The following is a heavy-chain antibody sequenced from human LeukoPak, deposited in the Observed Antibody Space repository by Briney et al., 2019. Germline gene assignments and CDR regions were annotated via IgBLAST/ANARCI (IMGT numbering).Heavy chain of an antibody. D-gene: IGHD3-9*01. Sequence: GGSLRLSCAASGFTFDDYTMHWVRQAPGKGLEWVSLISWDGGSTYYADSVKGRFTISRDNSKNTLYLQMNSLRVEDTAVYYCAKWRYDILAMDYWGQGTLVTVSS. CDR2: ISWDGGST. J-gene: IGHJ4*02. CDR1: GFTFDDYT. CDR3: AKWRYDILAMDY. V-gene: IGHV3-43*01.